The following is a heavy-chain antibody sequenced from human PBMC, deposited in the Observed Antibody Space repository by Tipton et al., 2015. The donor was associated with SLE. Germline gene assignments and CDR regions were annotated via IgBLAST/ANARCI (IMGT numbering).Heavy chain of an antibody. CDR1: GFTFSSYA. D-gene: IGHD2-21*02. CDR3: ARDLEMYGGDTPGFDP. Sequence: SLRLSCAASGFTFSSYAMSWVRQAPGKGLEWVSAISGSGGSTYYADSVKGRFTISRDNSKNTLYLQMNSLRAEDTAVYYCARDLEMYGGDTPGFDPWGQGILVTVSS. V-gene: IGHV3-23*01. CDR2: ISGSGGST. J-gene: IGHJ5*02.